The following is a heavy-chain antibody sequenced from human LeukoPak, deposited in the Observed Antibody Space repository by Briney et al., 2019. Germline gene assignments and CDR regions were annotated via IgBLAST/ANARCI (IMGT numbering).Heavy chain of an antibody. CDR2: IIPIFGTA. Sequence: ASVKVSCKASGGTFSSYAISWVRQAPGQGLEWMGGIIPIFGTANYAQKFQGRVTITADESTSTAYMELSNLRSEDTAVYYCANLDRTYFDYWGQGTLVTVSS. D-gene: IGHD2-2*03. J-gene: IGHJ4*02. V-gene: IGHV1-69*13. CDR3: ANLDRTYFDY. CDR1: GGTFSSYA.